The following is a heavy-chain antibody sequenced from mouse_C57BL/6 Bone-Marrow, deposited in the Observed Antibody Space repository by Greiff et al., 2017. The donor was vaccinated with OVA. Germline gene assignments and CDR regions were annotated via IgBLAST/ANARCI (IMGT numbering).Heavy chain of an antibody. CDR3: ARRGYGYDDQYYFDY. Sequence: QVQLQQPGAELVKPGASVKLSCKASGYTFTSYWMHWVKQGPGQGLEWIGMIHPNSGSTNYNEKFKSKATLTVDKSSSTAYMQLSSLSSEDSAVYYCARRGYGYDDQYYFDYWGQGTTLTVSS. CDR2: IHPNSGST. CDR1: GYTFTSYW. D-gene: IGHD2-2*01. J-gene: IGHJ2*01. V-gene: IGHV1-64*01.